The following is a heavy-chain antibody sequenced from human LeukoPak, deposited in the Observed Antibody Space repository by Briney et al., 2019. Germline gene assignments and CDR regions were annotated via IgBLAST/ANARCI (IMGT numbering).Heavy chain of an antibody. CDR1: GFTFSSYG. D-gene: IGHD2-2*01. Sequence: QPGRSLRLSCAASGFTFSSYGMHWVRQAPGKGLEWVAFIRYDGSNKYYADSVKGRFTISRDNSKNTLYLQMDSLRAEDTAVYYCAKVGTSIYCGSTNCYPDYWGQGTLVTVSS. J-gene: IGHJ4*02. CDR2: IRYDGSNK. CDR3: AKVGTSIYCGSTNCYPDY. V-gene: IGHV3-30*02.